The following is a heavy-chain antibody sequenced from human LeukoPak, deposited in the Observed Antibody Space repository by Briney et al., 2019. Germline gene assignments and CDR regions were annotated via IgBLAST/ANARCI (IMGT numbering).Heavy chain of an antibody. Sequence: SETLSLTCTVSGGSISSGGYYWSWIRQHPGKGLEWIGYIYYSGSTYYNPSLKSRVTISVDTSKNQFSLKLSFVTAADTAVYYCARDGSRWLQLPGLDYWGQGTLVTVSS. CDR2: IYYSGST. V-gene: IGHV4-31*03. J-gene: IGHJ4*02. CDR3: ARDGSRWLQLPGLDY. D-gene: IGHD5-24*01. CDR1: GGSISSGGYY.